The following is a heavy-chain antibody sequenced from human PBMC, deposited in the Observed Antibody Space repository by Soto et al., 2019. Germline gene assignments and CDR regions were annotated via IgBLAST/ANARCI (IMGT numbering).Heavy chain of an antibody. D-gene: IGHD5-12*01. CDR1: GFTVSSNY. CDR2: IYSGGST. J-gene: IGHJ4*02. V-gene: IGHV3-53*01. CDR3: ARDLKEMATLVTIDY. Sequence: GGSLRLSCAASGFTVSSNYMSWVRQAPGKGLEWVSVIYSGGSTYYADSVKGRFTISRDNSKNTLYLQMNSLRAEDTAVYYCARDLKEMATLVTIDYWGQGTLVTVSS.